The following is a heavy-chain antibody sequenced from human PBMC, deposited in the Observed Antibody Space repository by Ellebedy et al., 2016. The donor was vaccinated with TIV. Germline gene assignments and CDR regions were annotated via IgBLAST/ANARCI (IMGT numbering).Heavy chain of an antibody. CDR1: GFTFSSYG. J-gene: IGHJ4*02. CDR2: ITSSGGST. CDR3: AKPFLMVYAPFDY. D-gene: IGHD2-8*01. Sequence: GESLKISCAASGFTFSSYGMSWVRQAPGKGLEWVSSITSSGGSTYYADSVKGRFTISRDNSKNTPYLQMNSLRAEDTAVFYCAKPFLMVYAPFDYWGQGTLVTVSS. V-gene: IGHV3-23*01.